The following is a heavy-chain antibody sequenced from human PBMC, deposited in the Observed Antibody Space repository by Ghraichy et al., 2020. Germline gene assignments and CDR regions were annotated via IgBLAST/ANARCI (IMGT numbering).Heavy chain of an antibody. J-gene: IGHJ6*02. CDR3: ARDPGSRDGYSKYYYYGMDV. CDR1: GFTFSSYG. D-gene: IGHD5-24*01. CDR2: IWYDGSNK. Sequence: GGSLRLSCAASGFTFSSYGMHWVRQAPGKGLEWVAVIWYDGSNKYYADSVKGRFTISRDNSKNTLYLQMNSLRAEDTAVYYCARDPGSRDGYSKYYYYGMDVWGQGTTVTVSS. V-gene: IGHV3-33*08.